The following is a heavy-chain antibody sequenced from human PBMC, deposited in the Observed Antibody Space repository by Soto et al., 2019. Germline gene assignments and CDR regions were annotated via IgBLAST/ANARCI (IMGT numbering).Heavy chain of an antibody. J-gene: IGHJ4*02. V-gene: IGHV3-30*18. Sequence: PGGYLRLACADSGLTFSSYGMHWVRQAPGKGLEWVAVISYDGSNKYYADSVKGRFTISRDNSKNTLYLQMNSLRAEDTAVYYCAKDSWSSSWALDYWGQGTLVTVSS. CDR2: ISYDGSNK. D-gene: IGHD6-13*01. CDR3: AKDSWSSSWALDY. CDR1: GLTFSSYG.